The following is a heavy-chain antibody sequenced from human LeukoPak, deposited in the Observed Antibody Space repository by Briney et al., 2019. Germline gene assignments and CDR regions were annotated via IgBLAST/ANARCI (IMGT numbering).Heavy chain of an antibody. J-gene: IGHJ4*02. V-gene: IGHV4-59*08. CDR3: ARHNTGHVDY. D-gene: IGHD1-14*01. CDR1: GGSISGYQ. CDR2: IYYSGST. Sequence: PSETLSLTCAVSGGSISGYQWSWIRQPPGKGLEWIGYIYYSGSTNFNPSLKSRVTMAVDTSKNQFSLKLNSVTAADTAMYYCARHNTGHVDYWGQGTLVTVSS.